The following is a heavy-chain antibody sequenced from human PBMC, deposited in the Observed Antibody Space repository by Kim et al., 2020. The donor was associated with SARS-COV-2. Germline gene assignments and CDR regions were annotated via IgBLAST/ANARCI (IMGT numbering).Heavy chain of an antibody. Sequence: SETLSLTCTVSGGSISSYYWSWIRQPPGKGLEWIGYIYYSGSTNYNPSLKSRVTISVDTSKNQFSLKLSSVTAADTAVYYCAREELLWFGETGWSELRAFDIWGQGTMVTVSS. V-gene: IGHV4-59*01. CDR1: GGSISSYY. J-gene: IGHJ3*02. CDR2: IYYSGST. D-gene: IGHD3-10*01. CDR3: AREELLWFGETGWSELRAFDI.